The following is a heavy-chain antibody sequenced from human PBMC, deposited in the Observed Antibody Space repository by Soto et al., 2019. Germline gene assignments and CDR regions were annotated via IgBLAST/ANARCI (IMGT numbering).Heavy chain of an antibody. CDR3: ARDGLPNYYDSSGYYYRFDY. CDR1: GGTFSSYA. D-gene: IGHD3-22*01. CDR2: IIPIFGTA. V-gene: IGHV1-69*13. J-gene: IGHJ4*02. Sequence: GASVKVSCKASGGTFSSYAISWVRQAPGQGLEWMGGIIPIFGTANYAQKFQGRVTITADESTSTAYMELSSLRSEDTAVYYCARDGLPNYYDSSGYYYRFDYWGQGTLVTVSS.